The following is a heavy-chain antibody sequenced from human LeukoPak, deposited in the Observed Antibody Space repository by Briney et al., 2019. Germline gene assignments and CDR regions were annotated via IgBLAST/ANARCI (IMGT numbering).Heavy chain of an antibody. D-gene: IGHD6-13*01. Sequence: PGGSLRLSCAASGFAFSSYWMSWVRQAPGKGLEWVANIKQDGSEKYYVDSVKGRFTISRDNAKNSLYLQMNSLRAEDTAVYYCARERSVSSSWYWGEDWFDPWGQGTLVTVSS. CDR3: ARERSVSSSWYWGEDWFDP. V-gene: IGHV3-7*01. CDR1: GFAFSSYW. J-gene: IGHJ5*02. CDR2: IKQDGSEK.